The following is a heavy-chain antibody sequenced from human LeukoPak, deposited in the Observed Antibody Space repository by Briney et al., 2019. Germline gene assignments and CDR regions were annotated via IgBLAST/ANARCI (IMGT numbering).Heavy chain of an antibody. D-gene: IGHD6-13*01. CDR2: ISGSGGTT. Sequence: PGGSLRLSCAASGFTFSSYAMSWVRQAPGKGLEWVSAISGSGGTTYYAASVKGRLTIVSDNSKNTLHLQMNSLGAEDTAVYYCAKEAYSSWYYNWFDPWGQGTLVTVSS. CDR1: GFTFSSYA. J-gene: IGHJ5*02. CDR3: AKEAYSSWYYNWFDP. V-gene: IGHV3-23*01.